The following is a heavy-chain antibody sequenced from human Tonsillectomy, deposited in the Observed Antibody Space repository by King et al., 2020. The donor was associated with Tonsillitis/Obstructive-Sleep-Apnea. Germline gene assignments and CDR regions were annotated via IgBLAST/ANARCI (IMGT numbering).Heavy chain of an antibody. CDR1: GYTFTSYG. CDR3: ARLLYSRGWSPYYYYYGMDV. J-gene: IGHJ6*02. Sequence: VQLVESGAEVKKPGASVKVSCKASGYTFTSYGISWVRQAPGQGLEWMGWISAYNGNTNYAQKLQGRVTMTTDTSTSTAYMELRSLRSDDTAVYYCARLLYSRGWSPYYYYYGMDVWGQGTTVPVSS. CDR2: ISAYNGNT. D-gene: IGHD6-19*01. V-gene: IGHV1-18*01.